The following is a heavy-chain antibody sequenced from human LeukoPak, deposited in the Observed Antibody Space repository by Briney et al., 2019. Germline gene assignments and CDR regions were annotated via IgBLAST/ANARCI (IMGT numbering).Heavy chain of an antibody. CDR3: ARYCGDGNCYSFEY. J-gene: IGHJ4*02. CDR1: GGSISSSSYY. CDR2: IYYSGST. D-gene: IGHD2-15*01. Sequence: KPSETLSLTCTVSGGSISSSSYYWGWIRQPPGKGLEWIGSIYYSGSTYYNPSLKSRVTISVDTSKNQFSLKLSSVTAADTAVYYCARYCGDGNCYSFEYWGQGTQVTVSS. V-gene: IGHV4-39*01.